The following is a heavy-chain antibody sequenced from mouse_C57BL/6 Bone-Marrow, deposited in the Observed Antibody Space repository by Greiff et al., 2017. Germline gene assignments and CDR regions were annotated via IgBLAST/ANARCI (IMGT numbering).Heavy chain of an antibody. V-gene: IGHV5-16*01. D-gene: IGHD2-12*01. Sequence: EVKLVESEGGLVQPGSSMKLSCTASGFTFSDYYMAWVRQVPEKGLEWVANINNDGSSTYYLASLKSRFSISRDNAKNTLYLQMSSLKSEDTATYNCARENYKEMDYWGQGTSVTVSS. CDR3: ARENYKEMDY. J-gene: IGHJ4*01. CDR2: INNDGSST. CDR1: GFTFSDYY.